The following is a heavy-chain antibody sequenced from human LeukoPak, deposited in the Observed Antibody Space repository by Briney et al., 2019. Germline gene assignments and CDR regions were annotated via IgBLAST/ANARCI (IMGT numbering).Heavy chain of an antibody. D-gene: IGHD6-6*01. Sequence: SETLSLTCAVYGGSFSGYYWSWIRQPPGKGLEWIREINHSGSTNYNPSLKSRVTISVDTSKNQFSLKLSSVTAADTAVYYCARGGGSSSARYRYWGQGTLVTVSS. CDR1: GGSFSGYY. J-gene: IGHJ4*02. CDR3: ARGGGSSSARYRY. V-gene: IGHV4-34*01. CDR2: INHSGST.